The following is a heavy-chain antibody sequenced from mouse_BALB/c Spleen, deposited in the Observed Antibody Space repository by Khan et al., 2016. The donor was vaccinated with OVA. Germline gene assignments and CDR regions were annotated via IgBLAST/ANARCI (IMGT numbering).Heavy chain of an antibody. CDR1: GYSFTSYT. D-gene: IGHD2-5*01. CDR3: VRDGYYYRNYGEFAY. CDR2: INPSNGYT. Sequence: QVQLKQSGAELARPGASVKMSCKASGYSFTSYTIHWIKLRPGQGLEWIGFINPSNGYTNYYQTFKDKVTWTTDKSTTTAYMQRNSLTSDDSAIYYCVRDGYYYRNYGEFAYWGQGTLVTVSA. J-gene: IGHJ3*01. V-gene: IGHV1-4*01.